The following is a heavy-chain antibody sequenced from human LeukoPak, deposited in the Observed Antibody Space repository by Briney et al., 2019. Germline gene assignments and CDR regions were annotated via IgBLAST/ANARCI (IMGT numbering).Heavy chain of an antibody. D-gene: IGHD1-26*01. CDR1: GGSISSYY. CDR2: VYYTGST. CDR3: AKAGFSGSYFDY. V-gene: IGHV4-59*01. J-gene: IGHJ4*02. Sequence: PSETLSLTCTVSGGSISSYYWSWIRQPPGKGLEWIGYVYYTGSTNYNPSLKSRVTISLDTSKNQFSLNLNSVTAADTAVYYCAKAGFSGSYFDYWGQGTLVTVSS.